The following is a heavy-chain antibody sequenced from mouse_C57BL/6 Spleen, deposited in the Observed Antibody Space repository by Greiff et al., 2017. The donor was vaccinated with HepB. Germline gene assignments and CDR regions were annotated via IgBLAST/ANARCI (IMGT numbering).Heavy chain of an antibody. J-gene: IGHJ1*03. Sequence: EVKVVESGEGLVKPGGSLKLSCAASGFTFSSYAMSWVRQTPEKRLEWVAYISSGGDYIYYADTVKGRFTISRDNARNILYLQMSSLKSEDTAMYYCTRGGDGYYVDFDVWGTGTTVTVSS. D-gene: IGHD2-3*01. CDR1: GFTFSSYA. CDR3: TRGGDGYYVDFDV. V-gene: IGHV5-9-1*02. CDR2: ISSGGDYI.